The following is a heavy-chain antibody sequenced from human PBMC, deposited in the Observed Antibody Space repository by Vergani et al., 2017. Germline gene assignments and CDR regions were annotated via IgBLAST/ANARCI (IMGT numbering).Heavy chain of an antibody. J-gene: IGHJ6*03. D-gene: IGHD4-11*01. CDR2: ISSSSSTI. Sequence: EVQLVESGGGLVQPGGSLRLSCAASGFTFSSYTMNWVRQAPGKGLEWSSYISSSSSTIYYADSVKGRFTISRDNAKNSLYLQMNSLRAEDTAVYYCARVGIVTTATNYYYYYMDVWGKXP. V-gene: IGHV3-48*01. CDR1: GFTFSSYT. CDR3: ARVGIVTTATNYYYYYMDV.